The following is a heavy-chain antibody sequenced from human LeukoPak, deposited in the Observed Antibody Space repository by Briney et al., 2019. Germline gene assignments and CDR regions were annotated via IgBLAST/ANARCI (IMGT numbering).Heavy chain of an antibody. Sequence: PGGSLRLSCAASGFTFSSYEMNWVRQAPGKGLEWVSYISSSGSTIYYADSVKGRFTISRDNAKNSLYLQMNSLRAEDTAVYYCARESRGPYYYDSSGYFDYWGQGTLVTVSS. CDR3: ARESRGPYYYDSSGYFDY. CDR1: GFTFSSYE. CDR2: ISSSGSTI. D-gene: IGHD3-22*01. V-gene: IGHV3-48*03. J-gene: IGHJ4*02.